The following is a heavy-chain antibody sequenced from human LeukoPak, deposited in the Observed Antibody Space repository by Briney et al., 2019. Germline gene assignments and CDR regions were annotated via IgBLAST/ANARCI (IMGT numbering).Heavy chain of an antibody. CDR1: GFTFSSYA. V-gene: IGHV3-30-3*01. Sequence: PGGSLRLSCAASGFTFSSYAMHWVRQAPGKGLEWVAVISYDGSNKYYADSVKGRFTISRDNSKNTLYLQMNSLRAEDTAVYYCARDSLPFGSGSSFDYWGQGTLVTVSS. CDR2: ISYDGSNK. CDR3: ARDSLPFGSGSSFDY. J-gene: IGHJ4*02. D-gene: IGHD3-10*01.